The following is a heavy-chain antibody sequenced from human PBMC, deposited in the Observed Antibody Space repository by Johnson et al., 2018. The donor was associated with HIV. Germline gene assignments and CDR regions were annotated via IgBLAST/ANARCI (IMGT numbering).Heavy chain of an antibody. CDR1: GFTFDDYG. Sequence: MQLVESGGGVVRPGGSLRLSCAASGFTFDDYGMSWVRQGPGKGLEWVSGINWNGGSTGYAASVKGRFTISRDNSKNTLFLQMNSLRAEDTAVYYCGKVGRWGLLFGLLGSNDALDIGGQGTMVTVSS. J-gene: IGHJ3*02. CDR3: GKVGRWGLLFGLLGSNDALDI. D-gene: IGHD1-26*01. V-gene: IGHV3-20*04. CDR2: INWNGGST.